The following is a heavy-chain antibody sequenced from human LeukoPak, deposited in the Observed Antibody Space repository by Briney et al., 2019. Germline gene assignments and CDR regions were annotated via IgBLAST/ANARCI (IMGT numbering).Heavy chain of an antibody. J-gene: IGHJ4*02. Sequence: ASVKVSCKASGYTFTSYFMHWVRQAPGQGLEWMGIINPSGGTTTYAQKFQGRVTMTRDTSTSTVYMELSSLRSEDTAVYYCARVQWLAPQYYFDYWGQGTLVTVSS. CDR2: INPSGGTT. D-gene: IGHD6-19*01. CDR1: GYTFTSYF. V-gene: IGHV1-46*01. CDR3: ARVQWLAPQYYFDY.